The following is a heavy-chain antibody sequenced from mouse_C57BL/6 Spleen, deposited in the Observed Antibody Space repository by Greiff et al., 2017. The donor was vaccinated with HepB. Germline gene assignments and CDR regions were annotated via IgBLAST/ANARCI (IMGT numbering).Heavy chain of an antibody. Sequence: EVQLVESGGGLVQPKGSLKLSCAASGFTFNTYAMHWVRQAPGKGLEWVARISSKSSNYATYYADSVKDRFTISRDDSQSMLYLQMNNLKTEDTAMYSWVGAEDYPSNFDYWGQGTTLTVSS. D-gene: IGHD2-4*01. CDR1: GFTFNTYA. CDR3: VGAEDYPSNFDY. CDR2: ISSKSSNYAT. J-gene: IGHJ2*01. V-gene: IGHV10-3*01.